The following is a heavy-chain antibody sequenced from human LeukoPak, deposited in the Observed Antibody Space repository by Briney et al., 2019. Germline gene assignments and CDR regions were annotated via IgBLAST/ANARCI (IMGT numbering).Heavy chain of an antibody. Sequence: GASVKVSCKASGYTFTGYYMHWVRQAPGQGLEWMGWINPNSGGTNYAQKFQGGVTMTRDTSISTAYMELSRLRSDDTAVYYCAREKVVDGGYGMDVWGQGTTVTVSS. CDR3: AREKVVDGGYGMDV. V-gene: IGHV1-2*02. CDR1: GYTFTGYY. CDR2: INPNSGGT. J-gene: IGHJ6*02. D-gene: IGHD2-15*01.